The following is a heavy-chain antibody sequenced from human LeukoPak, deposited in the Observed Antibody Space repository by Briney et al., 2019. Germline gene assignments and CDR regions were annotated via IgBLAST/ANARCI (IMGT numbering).Heavy chain of an antibody. J-gene: IGHJ6*02. V-gene: IGHV3-9*01. CDR2: ISWNSGSI. CDR1: GFTFDDYA. CDR3: AKDLRRGYSYGHYYYYGTDV. D-gene: IGHD5-18*01. Sequence: GGSLRLSCAASGFTFDDYAMHWVRQAPGKGLEWVSGISWNSGSIGYADSVKGRFTISRDNAKNSLYLQMNSLRAEDTALYYCAKDLRRGYSYGHYYYYGTDVWGQGTTVTVSS.